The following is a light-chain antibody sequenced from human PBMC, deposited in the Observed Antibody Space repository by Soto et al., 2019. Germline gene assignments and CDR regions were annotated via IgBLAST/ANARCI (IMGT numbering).Light chain of an antibody. CDR2: GAS. V-gene: IGKV3-20*01. Sequence: ETVLTQSPGTLSLSPEERATLSCRASQSVSSNTLAWYQQKPGQAPKLLMYGASTRATGIPDRFSGSGSGTDFTLTVSRLEPDDFAVYYCQQYGTSPSWTFGQGTKVEIK. J-gene: IGKJ1*01. CDR3: QQYGTSPSWT. CDR1: QSVSSNT.